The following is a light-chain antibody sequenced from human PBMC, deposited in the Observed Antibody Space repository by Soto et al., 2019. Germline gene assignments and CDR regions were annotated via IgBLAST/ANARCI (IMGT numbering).Light chain of an antibody. CDR2: GAS. V-gene: IGKV3-15*01. J-gene: IGKJ1*01. CDR3: QQYNNWPPWT. CDR1: QSVGSN. Sequence: EVVMTQSPATLSVSPGERATLPCRASQSVGSNLAWYQQKPGQAPRLLIYGASTRATGVPARFTGSGSGTEFTLTISSLQSEDFAIYYCQQYNNWPPWTFGQGTKVDNK.